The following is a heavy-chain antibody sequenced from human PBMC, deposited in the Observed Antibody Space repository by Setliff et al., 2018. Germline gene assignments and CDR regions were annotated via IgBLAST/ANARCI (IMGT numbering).Heavy chain of an antibody. CDR2: INHSGST. CDR1: GGSFSGYQ. CDR3: ARAQVVFAISAPVWYFEV. J-gene: IGHJ2*01. D-gene: IGHD2-21*01. V-gene: IGHV4-34*01. Sequence: PPETLSLTCAVYGGSFSGYQWSWIRQPPGKGLEWIGEINHSGSTNYNPSPKSRVSISVEKSKNQFSLKLTSVTAADTAVYYCARAQVVFAISAPVWYFEVWGRGTQVTVSS.